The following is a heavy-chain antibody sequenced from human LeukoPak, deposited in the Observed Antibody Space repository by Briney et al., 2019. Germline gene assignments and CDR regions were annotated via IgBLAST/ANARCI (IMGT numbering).Heavy chain of an antibody. CDR3: ARVRESFYWYFDL. V-gene: IGHV4-39*07. CDR1: GGSISSGDYY. D-gene: IGHD3-3*01. Sequence: PSETLSLTCTVSGGSISSGDYYWNWIRQPPGKGLEWIGEINHSESANYNPSLKSRVTISLDTSKNQFSLKLSSVTAADTAVYYCARVRESFYWYFDLWGRGTLVTVSS. J-gene: IGHJ2*01. CDR2: INHSESA.